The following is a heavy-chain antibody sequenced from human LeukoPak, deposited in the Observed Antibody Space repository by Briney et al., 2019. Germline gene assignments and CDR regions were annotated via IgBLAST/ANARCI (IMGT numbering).Heavy chain of an antibody. CDR2: INHSGST. Sequence: PSETLSLTCAVYGGSFSGYYWSWIRQPPGKGLEWIGEINHSGSTNYNPSLKSRVTISVDTSKNQFSLKLRSVTAADTAVYYCARPSGDILTCYYGLWGQGTLVT. J-gene: IGHJ4*02. CDR1: GGSFSGYY. CDR3: ARPSGDILTCYYGL. D-gene: IGHD3-9*01. V-gene: IGHV4-34*01.